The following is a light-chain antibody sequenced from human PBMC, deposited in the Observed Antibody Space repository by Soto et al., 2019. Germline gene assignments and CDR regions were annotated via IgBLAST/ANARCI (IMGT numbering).Light chain of an antibody. CDR3: QNFGDSPFT. CDR1: ETISSHY. V-gene: IGKV3-20*01. J-gene: IGKJ3*01. Sequence: EIVLMQSPDTLSLSPGERATLSCRASETISSHYIAWYQQKPGQAPRLLIFGASTMATGIPDRFSGSWSGTDFTLTISRLEPEDFAVYYCQNFGDSPFTFCPGTKVDIK. CDR2: GAS.